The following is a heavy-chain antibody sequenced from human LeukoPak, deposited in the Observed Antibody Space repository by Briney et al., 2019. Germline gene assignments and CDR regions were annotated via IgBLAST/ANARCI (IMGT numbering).Heavy chain of an antibody. CDR2: IYYSGST. D-gene: IGHD3-10*01. J-gene: IGHJ3*02. CDR3: ARRQFTMVRGVIGAFDI. V-gene: IGHV4-59*01. Sequence: SETLSLTCTVSGGSISSYYWSWIRQPPGKGLEWIGYIYYSGSTNYNPSLKSRVTISVDTSKNQFSLKLSSVTAADTAVYYCARRQFTMVRGVIGAFDIWGQGTMVTVSS. CDR1: GGSISSYY.